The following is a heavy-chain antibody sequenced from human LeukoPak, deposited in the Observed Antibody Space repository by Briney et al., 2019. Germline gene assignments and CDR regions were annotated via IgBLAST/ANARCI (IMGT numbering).Heavy chain of an antibody. Sequence: ASVKVSCKASGYTFTGYYMHWVRQAPGQGLEWMGWINPNSGGTNYAQKFQGRVTMTRDTSISTAYMELSRLRSDDTAVYYCARGDVDIVAAYNWFDPWGQGTLVTVSS. V-gene: IGHV1-2*02. J-gene: IGHJ5*02. CDR3: ARGDVDIVAAYNWFDP. D-gene: IGHD5-12*01. CDR1: GYTFTGYY. CDR2: INPNSGGT.